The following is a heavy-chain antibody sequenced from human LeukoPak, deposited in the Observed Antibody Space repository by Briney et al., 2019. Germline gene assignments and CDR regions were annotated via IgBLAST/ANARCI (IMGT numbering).Heavy chain of an antibody. D-gene: IGHD3-22*01. CDR3: ARPREDSTGYYLGY. J-gene: IGHJ4*02. V-gene: IGHV4-39*02. CDR1: GGSIRGSSYY. Sequence: SETLSLTCTVSGGSIRGSSYYWGWIRQPPGKGLEWIGNIYYTGTTYYNPSLKSRVTLSVDTSKNHFSLRLRSVTAADTAVYFCARPREDSTGYYLGYWGLGTLVTVSS. CDR2: IYYTGTT.